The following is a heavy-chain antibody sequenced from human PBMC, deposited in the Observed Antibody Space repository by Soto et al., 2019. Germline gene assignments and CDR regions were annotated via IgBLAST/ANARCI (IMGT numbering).Heavy chain of an antibody. CDR1: GFTFTNYA. Sequence: EVQLLESGGGLVQPGGSLRLSCAASGFTFTNYAMSWVRQTPGKGLEWVSTISGNGGSTYNADSVKGRFTISRDNSKNTLYLQMNRLRAEDTAVYYCAKERAARGIDYWGQGSLVTVSS. V-gene: IGHV3-23*01. J-gene: IGHJ4*02. D-gene: IGHD6-6*01. CDR2: ISGNGGST. CDR3: AKERAARGIDY.